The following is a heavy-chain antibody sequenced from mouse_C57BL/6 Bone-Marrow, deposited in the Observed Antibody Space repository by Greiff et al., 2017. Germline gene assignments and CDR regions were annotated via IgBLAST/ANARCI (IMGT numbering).Heavy chain of an antibody. J-gene: IGHJ4*01. CDR1: GYTFTSYW. CDR3: ARGWGNYAMDY. D-gene: IGHD1-1*02. Sequence: QVQLQQPGAELVRPGTSVKLSCKASGYTFTSYWMHWVKQRPGQGLEWIGVIDPSYSYTNYNQKFKGKATLTVDTSSSTAYMQLSSLTSEDSAVDYCARGWGNYAMDYWGQGTSVTVSS. V-gene: IGHV1-59*01. CDR2: IDPSYSYT.